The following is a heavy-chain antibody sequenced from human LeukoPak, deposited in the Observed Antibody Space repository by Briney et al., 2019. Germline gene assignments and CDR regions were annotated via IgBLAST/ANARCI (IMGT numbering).Heavy chain of an antibody. Sequence: GSSVKVSCKASGYTLTDYYMHGVRQAPGQGRAWVAWIYPNSGATIFAQTFQGRVTMTRDTSISTTNVELSSLTSVDPAVYYCAIHAWGSGNNWHFVLWGRGTLVTVSS. D-gene: IGHD7-27*01. CDR3: AIHAWGSGNNWHFVL. V-gene: IGHV1-2*02. CDR1: GYTLTDYY. CDR2: IYPNSGAT. J-gene: IGHJ2*01.